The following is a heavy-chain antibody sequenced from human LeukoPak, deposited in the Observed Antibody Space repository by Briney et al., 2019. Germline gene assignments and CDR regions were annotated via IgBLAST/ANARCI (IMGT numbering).Heavy chain of an antibody. D-gene: IGHD6-13*01. CDR2: ISGGSSYI. CDR3: ASGSEYTSSWWYYFDY. J-gene: IGHJ4*02. V-gene: IGHV3-21*01. Sequence: PGGSLRLSCAASAFTLSTYRMNWVRQAPGKGLEWVSSISGGSSYIYYADSVKGRFTISRDNAKSSLYLQMNSLRAEDTAVYYCASGSEYTSSWWYYFDYWGQGTLVTVSS. CDR1: AFTLSTYR.